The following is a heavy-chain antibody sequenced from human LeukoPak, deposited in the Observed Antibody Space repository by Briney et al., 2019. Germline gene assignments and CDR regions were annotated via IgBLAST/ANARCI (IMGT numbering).Heavy chain of an antibody. J-gene: IGHJ4*02. V-gene: IGHV4-4*07. Sequence: SETLSLTCTISGGSISSYYWSWIRQPAGKALEWIGRIYTSGSTNYNPSLKSRVTMSVDTPKNQFSLKLSSVTAADTAVYYCARSNLLGSVDYWGQGTLVTVSS. D-gene: IGHD3-10*01. CDR3: ARSNLLGSVDY. CDR2: IYTSGST. CDR1: GGSISSYY.